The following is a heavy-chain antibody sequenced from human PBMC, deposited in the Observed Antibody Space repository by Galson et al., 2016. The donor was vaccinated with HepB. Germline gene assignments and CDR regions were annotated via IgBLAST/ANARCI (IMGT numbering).Heavy chain of an antibody. V-gene: IGHV4-39*07. CDR1: GVSISSTSYY. CDR3: GRGFYDSSGYSEPFHY. CDR2: IYYSGST. J-gene: IGHJ4*02. Sequence: SETLSLTCTVSGVSISSTSYYWGWIRQPPGKGLEWIGNIYYSGSTYYNPSPKSRVTISVDTSKNQFSLKLSSVTAADTALYYCGRGFYDSSGYSEPFHYWGQGLLVTVSS. D-gene: IGHD3-22*01.